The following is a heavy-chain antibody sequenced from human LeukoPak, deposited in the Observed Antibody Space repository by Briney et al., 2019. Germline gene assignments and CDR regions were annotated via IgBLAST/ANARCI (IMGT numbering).Heavy chain of an antibody. D-gene: IGHD3-9*01. CDR2: ISSSSTI. CDR3: ARDGGNYDILTGYYRGPFDY. CDR1: GFTLSSYC. V-gene: IGHV3-48*01. Sequence: GGSLRLSCVVSGFTLSSYCMNWVRQAPGKGLEWVSYISSSSTIYYADSVKGRFTISRDNAKNSLYLQMNSLRAEDTAVYYCARDGGNYDILTGYYRGPFDYWGQGTLVTVSS. J-gene: IGHJ4*02.